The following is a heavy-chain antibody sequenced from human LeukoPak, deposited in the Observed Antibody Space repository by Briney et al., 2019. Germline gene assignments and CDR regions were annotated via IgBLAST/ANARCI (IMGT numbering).Heavy chain of an antibody. V-gene: IGHV5-51*01. CDR2: IYPGDSDT. CDR3: ARHRYGSSWYDFDY. CDR1: GYSFTSYW. Sequence: GESLKISCKGPGYSFTSYWIGWVRQMPGKGLEWMGTIYPGDSDTRYSPSLQGQVTISADKSINTAYLQWSSLKASDTAMYYCARHRYGSSWYDFDYWGQGTLVTVSS. J-gene: IGHJ4*02. D-gene: IGHD6-13*01.